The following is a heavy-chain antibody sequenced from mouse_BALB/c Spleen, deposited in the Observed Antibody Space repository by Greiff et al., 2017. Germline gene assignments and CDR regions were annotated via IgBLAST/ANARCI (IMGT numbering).Heavy chain of an antibody. CDR2: IDPFNGGT. J-gene: IGHJ3*01. Sequence: EVQLQQSGPELMKPGASVKISCKASGYSFTSYYMHWVKQSHGKSLEWIGYIDPFNGGTSYNQKFKGKATLTVDKSSSTAYLHLSSLTSEDSAVYYCARGTTVPAWFAYWGQGTLVTVSA. CDR3: ARGTTVPAWFAY. CDR1: GYSFTSYY. D-gene: IGHD1-1*01. V-gene: IGHV1-28*01.